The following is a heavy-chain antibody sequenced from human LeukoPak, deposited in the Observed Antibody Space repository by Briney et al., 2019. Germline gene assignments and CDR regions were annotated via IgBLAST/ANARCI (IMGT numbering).Heavy chain of an antibody. D-gene: IGHD6-13*01. CDR2: INTNTGNP. J-gene: IGHJ4*02. CDR1: GYTFTAYY. V-gene: IGHV7-4-1*02. Sequence: ASVKVSCEASGYTFTAYYVHWVRQAPGQGLEWMGWINTNTGNPTYAQGFTGRFVFSLDTSVSTAYLQISSLKAEDTAVYYCARAQAGYLNDYWGQGTLVTVSS. CDR3: ARAQAGYLNDY.